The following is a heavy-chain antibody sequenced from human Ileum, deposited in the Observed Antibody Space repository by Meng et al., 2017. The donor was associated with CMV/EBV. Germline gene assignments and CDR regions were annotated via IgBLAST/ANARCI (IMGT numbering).Heavy chain of an antibody. D-gene: IGHD3-10*01. V-gene: IGHV3-23*01. J-gene: IGHJ4*02. CDR2: ISGGGIQT. Sequence: GESLKISCVASGFTFTSHAMSWVRQAPGKGLDWVAAISGGGIQTFYADSVKGRFTISRDNSNNTLSLQMNSLRAEDTAIYYCARDSGYTVSAPFDYWGQGTLVTVSS. CDR3: ARDSGYTVSAPFDY. CDR1: GFTFTSHA.